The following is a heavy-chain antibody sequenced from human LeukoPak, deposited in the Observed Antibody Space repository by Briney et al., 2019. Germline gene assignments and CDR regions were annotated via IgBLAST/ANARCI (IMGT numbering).Heavy chain of an antibody. CDR1: GGSVSDYY. V-gene: IGHV4-59*02. D-gene: IGHD3-10*01. J-gene: IGHJ5*02. CDR2: IYYSGST. CDR3: ARSPHIWFAERGWFDP. Sequence: SETLSLTCTISGGSVSDYYWSWIRQSPGKGLEWIGYIYYSGSTNYNPSLKSRVTISVDTSKNQFSLKLSSVTAADTAVYFCARSPHIWFAERGWFDPWGQGTLVTVSS.